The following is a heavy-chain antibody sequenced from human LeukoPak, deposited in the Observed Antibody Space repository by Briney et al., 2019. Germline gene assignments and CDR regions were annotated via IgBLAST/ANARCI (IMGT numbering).Heavy chain of an antibody. CDR3: ARGFYCSSTSCWSGMGV. CDR1: GGSFSGYY. V-gene: IGHV4-34*01. J-gene: IGHJ6*04. CDR2: INHSGST. Sequence: SGTLSLTCAVYGGSFSGYYWSWIRQPPGKGLEWIGEINHSGSTNYNPSLKSRVTISVDTSKNQFSLKLSSVTAADTAVYYCARGFYCSSTSCWSGMGVWGKGTTVTVSS. D-gene: IGHD2-2*01.